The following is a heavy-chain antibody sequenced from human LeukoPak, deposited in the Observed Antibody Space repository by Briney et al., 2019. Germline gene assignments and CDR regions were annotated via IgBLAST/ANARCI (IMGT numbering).Heavy chain of an antibody. CDR3: AKDVPVPDYGDYFDY. D-gene: IGHD4-17*01. CDR1: GFTFSSYA. J-gene: IGHJ4*02. Sequence: PGGSLRLSCAASGFTFSSYAMSWVRQAPGKGLEWVSAISGSGGSTYYADSAKGRFTISRDNSKNTLYLQMNSLRAEDTAVYYCAKDVPVPDYGDYFDYWGQGTLVTVSS. CDR2: ISGSGGST. V-gene: IGHV3-23*01.